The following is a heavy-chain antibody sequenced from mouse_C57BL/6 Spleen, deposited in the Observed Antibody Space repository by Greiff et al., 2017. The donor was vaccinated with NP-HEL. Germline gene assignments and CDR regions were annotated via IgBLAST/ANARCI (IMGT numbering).Heavy chain of an antibody. Sequence: VQLQQSGPGLVAPSQSLSITCTVSGFSLTSYAISWVRQPPGKGLEWLGVIWTGGGTNYNSALKSRLSISKDNSKSQVFLKMNSLQTDDTARYYCAREDYGISYVGDFDYWGQGTTLTVSS. CDR1: GFSLTSYA. CDR3: AREDYGISYVGDFDY. CDR2: IWTGGGT. D-gene: IGHD1-1*01. J-gene: IGHJ2*01. V-gene: IGHV2-9-1*01.